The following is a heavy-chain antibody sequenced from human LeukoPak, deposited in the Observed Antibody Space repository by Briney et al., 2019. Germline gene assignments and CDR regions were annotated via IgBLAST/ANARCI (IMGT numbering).Heavy chain of an antibody. V-gene: IGHV3-15*01. CDR2: IKSKTDGGTT. CDR1: GFTVSSNY. CDR3: ATGRPAGIVPAAGDFH. J-gene: IGHJ4*02. Sequence: PGGSLRLSCAASGFTVSSNYMSWVRQAPGKGLEWVGRIKSKTDGGTTDYAAPVKGRFTISRDDSKNTLYLQMNSLKTEDTAVYYCATGRPAGIVPAAGDFHWGQGTLVTVSS. D-gene: IGHD2-2*01.